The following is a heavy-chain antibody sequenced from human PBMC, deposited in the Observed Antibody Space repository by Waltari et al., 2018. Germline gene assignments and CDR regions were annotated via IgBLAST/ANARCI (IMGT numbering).Heavy chain of an antibody. CDR3: AGSSNFGIYGLDV. Sequence: QGQLQASGPAPVNPPETLSLIRIVSGGANSCYYWNWTRQPAGKGLEWIGRIYASGSTSYNPSLESRISMSVDTSKNHFSLKLSSVTAADTGVYYCAGSSNFGIYGLDVWGQGTTVVVSS. J-gene: IGHJ6*02. V-gene: IGHV4-4*07. CDR1: GGANSCYY. CDR2: IYASGST. D-gene: IGHD3-3*01.